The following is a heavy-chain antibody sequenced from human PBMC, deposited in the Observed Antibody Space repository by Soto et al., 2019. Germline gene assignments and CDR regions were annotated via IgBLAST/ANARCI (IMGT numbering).Heavy chain of an antibody. CDR2: IKSKPNGGTT. CDR3: TTGWYLDN. CDR1: GFIFSNAW. J-gene: IGHJ4*02. V-gene: IGHV3-15*01. Sequence: EVQLVESGGGLVKPGGSLRLSCGGSGFIFSNAWMSWVRQAPGKGLEWVARIKSKPNGGTTDYAAFVKGRFIISRDDSKNTVYLQMNSLKTEDTAVYYCTTGWYLDNWGQGTLFTVSA.